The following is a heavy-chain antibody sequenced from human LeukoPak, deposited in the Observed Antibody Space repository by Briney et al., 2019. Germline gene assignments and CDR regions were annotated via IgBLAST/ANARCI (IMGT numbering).Heavy chain of an antibody. V-gene: IGHV1-2*02. CDR2: INPNSGGT. CDR3: ARDLGGGSSDDY. J-gene: IGHJ4*02. Sequence: GASVKLSCKASGYTFTGYYMHWVRQAPGQGLEWMGWINPNSGGTNYAQKFQGRVTMTRDTSISTAYMELSRLRSDDTAVYYCARDLGGGSSDDYWGQGTLVTVSS. CDR1: GYTFTGYY. D-gene: IGHD2-15*01.